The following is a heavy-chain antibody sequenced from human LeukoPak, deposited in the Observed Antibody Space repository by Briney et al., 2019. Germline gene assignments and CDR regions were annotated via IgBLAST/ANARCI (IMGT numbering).Heavy chain of an antibody. CDR1: GGSISSSSYY. CDR2: IYYSGST. Sequence: SETLSLTCTVSGGSISSSSYYWGWIRQPPGKGLEWIGSIYYSGSTYYNPSLKSRVTISVDTSKNQFSLKLTSVTAADTAVYYCARVGRGYYRNPFDYWGQGILVTVSS. J-gene: IGHJ4*02. CDR3: ARVGRGYYRNPFDY. D-gene: IGHD3-22*01. V-gene: IGHV4-39*01.